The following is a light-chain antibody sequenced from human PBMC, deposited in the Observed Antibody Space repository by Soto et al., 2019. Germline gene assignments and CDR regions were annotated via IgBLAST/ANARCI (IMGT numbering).Light chain of an antibody. CDR1: QSVSSSY. CDR3: QQYGSSPWT. CDR2: GAS. J-gene: IGKJ1*01. Sequence: IVWTPSQGTLSLSHGERATLSCRASQSVSSSYLAWYQQKPGQAPRLLIYGASSRATGIPDRFSGSGSGTDFTLTISRLEPEDSAVYYCQQYGSSPWTFGQGTKVDIK. V-gene: IGKV3-20*01.